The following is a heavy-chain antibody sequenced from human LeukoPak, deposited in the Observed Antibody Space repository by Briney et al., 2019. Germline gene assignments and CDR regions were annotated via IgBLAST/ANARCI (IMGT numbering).Heavy chain of an antibody. CDR2: ICYSGST. CDR1: GGSISSSSYY. D-gene: IGHD3-10*01. J-gene: IGHJ5*02. CDR3: ARHYMVRGVIRRGGWFDP. V-gene: IGHV4-39*01. Sequence: SETLSLTCTVSGGSISSSSYYWGWIREPPGKGLEGIGSICYSGSTYYNPSLKSRVTISVDTSKNQFSLKLSSVTAADTAVYYCARHYMVRGVIRRGGWFDPWGQGTLVSVSS.